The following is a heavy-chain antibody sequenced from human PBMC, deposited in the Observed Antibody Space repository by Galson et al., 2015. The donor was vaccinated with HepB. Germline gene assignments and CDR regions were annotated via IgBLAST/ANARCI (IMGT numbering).Heavy chain of an antibody. V-gene: IGHV1-2*02. CDR3: ARPPLPIVVVPATSGSWFDP. D-gene: IGHD2-2*01. CDR2: INPNSGGT. Sequence: SVKVSCKASGYTFTSYYFHWVRQAPGEGLEWMGIINPNSGGTNYAQKFQGRVTMTRDTSISSAYMELSRLRSDDTAVYYCARPPLPIVVVPATSGSWFDPWGQGTLVTVSS. J-gene: IGHJ5*02. CDR1: GYTFTSYY.